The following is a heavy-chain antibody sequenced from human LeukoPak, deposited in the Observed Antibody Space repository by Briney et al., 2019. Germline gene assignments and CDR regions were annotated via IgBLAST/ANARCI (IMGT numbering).Heavy chain of an antibody. V-gene: IGHV3-23*01. D-gene: IGHD1-1*01. CDR1: GFTFSSYA. Sequence: GGSLRLFCAASGFTFSSYAMSWVRQAPGKGLEWVSAISGSGGSTYYADSVKGRFTISRDNSKNTLYLQMNSLRAEDTAVYYCAKGYNWNENSQFDYWGQGTLVTVSS. J-gene: IGHJ4*02. CDR3: AKGYNWNENSQFDY. CDR2: ISGSGGST.